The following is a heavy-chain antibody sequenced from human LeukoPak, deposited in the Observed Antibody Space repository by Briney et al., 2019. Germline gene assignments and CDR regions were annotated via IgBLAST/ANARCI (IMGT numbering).Heavy chain of an antibody. CDR2: IYPGDSDT. J-gene: IGHJ3*02. CDR3: ARIVVVPAAMFAFDI. V-gene: IGHV5-51*01. D-gene: IGHD2-2*01. CDR1: GYSFTSYW. Sequence: ESLKISCKGSGYSFTSYWIGWVRQMPGKGLEWMGIIYPGDSDTRYSPSFQGQVTISADKSISTAYLQWSSLKASDTAMYYCARIVVVPAAMFAFDIWGQGTMVTVSS.